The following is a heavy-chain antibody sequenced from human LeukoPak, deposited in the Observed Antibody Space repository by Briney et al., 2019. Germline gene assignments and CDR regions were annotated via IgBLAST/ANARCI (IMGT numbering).Heavy chain of an antibody. CDR2: INHSGST. CDR1: GGSFSGYY. CDR3: ARGYYYGSGSYFADSYYGMDV. Sequence: PSESPSLTRAVYGGSFSGYYWSGIPPPPGKGLEWGGEINHSGSTNYNPSLKRRVTISIDTSTKQFSLKLSSVTAAGTAVYYCARGYYYGSGSYFADSYYGMDVWGQETTVTVS. J-gene: IGHJ6*01. V-gene: IGHV4-34*01. D-gene: IGHD3-10*01.